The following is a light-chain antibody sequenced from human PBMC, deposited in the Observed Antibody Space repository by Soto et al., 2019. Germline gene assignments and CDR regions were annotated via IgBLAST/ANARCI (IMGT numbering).Light chain of an antibody. CDR1: SSNIGAGFY. CDR3: QWYDNSLSGSWV. J-gene: IGLJ3*02. Sequence: QSVLTQPPSVSGSPGQRVTISCTGSSSNIGAGFYVHWYQQLAGTAPKLLIYGNSNRPSGVPDRFSGSKSGTSASLSITGLQAEDEAHDYCQWYDNSLSGSWVFGGGTKLTVL. CDR2: GNS. V-gene: IGLV1-40*01.